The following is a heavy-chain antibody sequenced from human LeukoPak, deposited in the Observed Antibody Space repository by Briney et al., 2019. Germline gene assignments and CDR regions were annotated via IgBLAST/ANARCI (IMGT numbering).Heavy chain of an antibody. D-gene: IGHD4-17*01. CDR3: ARVAVTRGFDY. CDR2: IYSGGST. V-gene: IGHV3-53*01. Sequence: GGSLGLSCAASGFTVSSNYMSWVRQAPGKGLEWVSVIYSGGSTYYADSVKGRSTISRDNSKNTLYLQMNSLRAEDTAVYYCARVAVTRGFDYWGQGTLVTVSS. CDR1: GFTVSSNY. J-gene: IGHJ4*02.